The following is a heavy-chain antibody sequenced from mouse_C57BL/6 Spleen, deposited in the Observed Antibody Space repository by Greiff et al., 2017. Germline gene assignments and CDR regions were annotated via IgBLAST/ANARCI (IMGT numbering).Heavy chain of an antibody. D-gene: IGHD1-1*01. J-gene: IGHJ2*01. CDR1: GYAFSSSW. Sequence: QVQLQQSGPELVKPGASVKISCKASGYAFSSSWMNWVKQRPGKGLEWIGRIYPGDGDTNYNGKFKGKATLTADKSSSTAYMQLRSLTSEDSAVYFCARSRYYGSSYLDYWGQGTTLTVSS. CDR2: IYPGDGDT. CDR3: ARSRYYGSSYLDY. V-gene: IGHV1-82*01.